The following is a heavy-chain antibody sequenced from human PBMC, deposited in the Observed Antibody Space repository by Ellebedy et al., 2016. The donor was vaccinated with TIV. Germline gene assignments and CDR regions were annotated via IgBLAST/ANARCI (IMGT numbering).Heavy chain of an antibody. J-gene: IGHJ4*03. CDR2: IGTAGDT. CDR3: ARVRFGDTAVDY. CDR1: RFTFSSYD. Sequence: GGSLRLSCAASRFTFSSYDMHWVRQGTGQGLEWASAIGTAGDTYYPGSVKGRFTISRENAKNSLYLQMNSLRAEDTAVYYCARVRFGDTAVDYWGQGTLVTVSS. D-gene: IGHD2-21*02. V-gene: IGHV3-13*01.